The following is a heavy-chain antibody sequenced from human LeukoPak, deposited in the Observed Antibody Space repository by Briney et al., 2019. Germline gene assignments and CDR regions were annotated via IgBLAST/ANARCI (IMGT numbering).Heavy chain of an antibody. J-gene: IGHJ5*02. CDR1: GGSFSGYY. CDR2: INHSGST. CDR3: NWFDP. Sequence: SETLSLTCAVYGGSFSGYYWSWIRQPPGKGLEWIGEINHSGSTNYNPSLKSRVTISVDTSKNQFSLKLSSVLLWFGELSGRNWFDPWGQGTLVTASS. D-gene: IGHD3-10*01. V-gene: IGHV4-34*01.